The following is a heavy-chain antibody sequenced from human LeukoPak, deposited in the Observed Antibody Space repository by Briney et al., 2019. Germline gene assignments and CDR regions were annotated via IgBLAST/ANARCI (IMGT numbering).Heavy chain of an antibody. D-gene: IGHD3-22*01. CDR2: IYTSGST. CDR1: GGSINSYY. Sequence: SETLSLTCTVSGGSINSYYWSWIRQPPGKGLEWIGYIYTSGSTNYNPSLKSRVTISVDTSKNQFSLKLSSVTAADTAVYYCARHFHYYYDSSSYPRLGDSYWYFDLWGRGTLVTVSS. J-gene: IGHJ2*01. V-gene: IGHV4-4*09. CDR3: ARHFHYYYDSSSYPRLGDSYWYFDL.